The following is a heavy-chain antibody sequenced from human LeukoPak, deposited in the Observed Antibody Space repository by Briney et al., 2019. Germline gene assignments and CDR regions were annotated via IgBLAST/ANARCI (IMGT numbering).Heavy chain of an antibody. CDR1: GGSISSSSYY. CDR3: AISIAVAQMGGY. V-gene: IGHV4-39*01. D-gene: IGHD6-19*01. Sequence: SETLSLTCTVPGGSISSSSYYWGWIRQPPGKGLEWIGSIYYSGSTYYNPSLKSRVTISVDTSKNQFSLKLSSVTAADTAVYYCAISIAVAQMGGYWGQGTLVTVSS. CDR2: IYYSGST. J-gene: IGHJ4*02.